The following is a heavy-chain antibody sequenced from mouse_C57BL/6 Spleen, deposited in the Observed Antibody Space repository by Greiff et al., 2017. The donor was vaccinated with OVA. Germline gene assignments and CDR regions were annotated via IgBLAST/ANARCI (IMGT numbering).Heavy chain of an antibody. D-gene: IGHD1-1*01. CDR3: ARLYYGSLYYFDY. V-gene: IGHV5-6*01. CDR1: GFTFSSYG. CDR2: ISSGGSYT. J-gene: IGHJ2*01. Sequence: EVMLVESGGDLVKPGGSLKLSCAASGFTFSSYGMSWVRQTPDKRLEWVATISSGGSYTYYPDSVKGRFTISRDNAKNTLYLQMSSLKSEDTAMYYCARLYYGSLYYFDYWGQGTTLTVSS.